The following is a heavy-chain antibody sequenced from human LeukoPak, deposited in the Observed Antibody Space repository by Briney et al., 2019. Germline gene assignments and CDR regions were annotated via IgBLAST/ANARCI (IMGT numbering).Heavy chain of an antibody. CDR1: GGSFSGYY. J-gene: IGHJ2*01. Sequence: SETLSLTCAVYGGSFSGYYWSWIRQPPGKGLEWIGEINHSGSTNYNPSLKSRVTISVDTSKNQFSLKLSSVTAADTAVYYCARALRVLRYFDLWGRGTLVTVSS. V-gene: IGHV4-34*01. CDR2: INHSGST. D-gene: IGHD2-15*01. CDR3: ARALRVLRYFDL.